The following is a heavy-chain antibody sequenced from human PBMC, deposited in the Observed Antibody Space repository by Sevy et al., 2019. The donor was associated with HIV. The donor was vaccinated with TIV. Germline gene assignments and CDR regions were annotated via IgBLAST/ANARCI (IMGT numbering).Heavy chain of an antibody. Sequence: SQTLSLTCTVSGGSISSGGYYWSWIRQHPGKGLEWIGYIYYSGSTYYNPSLKSRVTISVDTSKNQFSRKLGFVTAADTAVYYCARDGRLTYYYDSSGYSKPRQNWFDPWGQGTLVTVSS. J-gene: IGHJ5*02. CDR3: ARDGRLTYYYDSSGYSKPRQNWFDP. D-gene: IGHD3-22*01. V-gene: IGHV4-31*03. CDR1: GGSISSGGYY. CDR2: IYYSGST.